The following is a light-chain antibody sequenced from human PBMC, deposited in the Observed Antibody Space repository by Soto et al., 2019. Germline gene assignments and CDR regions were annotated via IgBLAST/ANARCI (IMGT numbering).Light chain of an antibody. CDR2: DAS. V-gene: IGKV3-11*01. Sequence: EIVLTQSPATLSLSPGERATLSCRASQSVSSYLAWYQQKPGQAPRLLLYDASNRATGIPARFSGSGSGTDFTLTISSLEPEDFAVYYCQQRSNWPLTFGPGTKVYIK. CDR1: QSVSSY. CDR3: QQRSNWPLT. J-gene: IGKJ3*01.